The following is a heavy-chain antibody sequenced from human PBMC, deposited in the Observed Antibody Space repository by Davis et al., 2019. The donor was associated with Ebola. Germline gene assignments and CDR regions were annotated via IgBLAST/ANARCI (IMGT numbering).Heavy chain of an antibody. CDR1: GFAFGDYA. V-gene: IGHV3-9*01. CDR3: ARQTGLDY. CDR2: ISWNSDSI. J-gene: IGHJ4*02. D-gene: IGHD7-27*01. Sequence: GGSLRLSCAGSGFAFGDYAMHWVRQAPGKGLEWVSGISWNSDSIVYADSVKGRFTISRDNSKNTLYLQMNSLRAEDTAVYYCARQTGLDYWGQGTLVTVSS.